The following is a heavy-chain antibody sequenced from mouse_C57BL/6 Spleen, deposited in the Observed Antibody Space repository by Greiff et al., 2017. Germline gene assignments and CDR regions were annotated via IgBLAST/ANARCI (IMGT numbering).Heavy chain of an antibody. D-gene: IGHD2-3*01. V-gene: IGHV5-17*01. CDR2: ISSGSSTI. J-gene: IGHJ3*01. CDR3: AGDGYYGPFAY. CDR1: GFTFSDYG. Sequence: EVKLVESGGGLVKPGGSLKLSCAASGFTFSDYGMHWVRQAPEKGLEWVAYISSGSSTIYYADTVKGRFTISRDNAKNTLFLQMTSLRSEDTAMYYCAGDGYYGPFAYWGQGTLVTVSA.